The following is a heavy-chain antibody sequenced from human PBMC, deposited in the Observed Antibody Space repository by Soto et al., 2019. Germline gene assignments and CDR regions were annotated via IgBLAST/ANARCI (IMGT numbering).Heavy chain of an antibody. CDR1: GFTFSSYA. CDR2: ISGSGGST. J-gene: IGHJ4*02. V-gene: IGHV3-23*01. Sequence: EVQLLESGGGLVQPGGSLRLSCAASGFTFSSYAMSWVRQAPGKGLEWVSAISGSGGSTYYADSVKGRFTISRDNSKNTLYLQMNSLRADDTAVYYCAKGRDIVVVVAAVNDYWGQGTLVTVSS. D-gene: IGHD2-15*01. CDR3: AKGRDIVVVVAAVNDY.